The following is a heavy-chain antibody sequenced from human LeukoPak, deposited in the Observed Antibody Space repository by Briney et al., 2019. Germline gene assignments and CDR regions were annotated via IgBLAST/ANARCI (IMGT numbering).Heavy chain of an antibody. CDR3: AKPTNKHCSSTSCYIGYYYYGMDV. J-gene: IGHJ6*02. V-gene: IGHV3-23*01. D-gene: IGHD2-2*02. CDR1: GFTFSSYA. Sequence: GGSLRLSCAASGFTFSSYAMSWVRQAPGKGLEWVSAISGSGGSTYYADSAKGRFTISRDNSKNTLYLQMNSLRAEDTAVYYCAKPTNKHCSSTSCYIGYYYYGMDVLGQGTTVTVSS. CDR2: ISGSGGST.